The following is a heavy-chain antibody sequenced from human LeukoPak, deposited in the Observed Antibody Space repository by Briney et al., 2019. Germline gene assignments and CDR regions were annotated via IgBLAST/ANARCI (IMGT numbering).Heavy chain of an antibody. CDR3: ARDRATMVRGVIPSVDYYYYYMDV. Sequence: GGSLRLSCAASGFTFSSYWMSWVRQAPGKGLEWVANIKQDGSEKYYVDSVKGRFTISRDNAKNSLYLQMNSLRAEDTAVYYCARDRATMVRGVIPSVDYYYYYMDVWGKGTTVTISS. J-gene: IGHJ6*03. V-gene: IGHV3-7*01. D-gene: IGHD3-10*01. CDR1: GFTFSSYW. CDR2: IKQDGSEK.